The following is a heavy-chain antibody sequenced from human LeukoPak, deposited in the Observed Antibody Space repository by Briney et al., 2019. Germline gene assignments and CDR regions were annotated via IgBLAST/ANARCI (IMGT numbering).Heavy chain of an antibody. D-gene: IGHD4-17*01. CDR1: GDSISSSSYY. CDR2: IHYTGST. J-gene: IGHJ4*02. Sequence: PSETLSLTCTVSGDSISSSSYYWVWLRQPPGKGLEWIATIHYTGSTYYNPSLKSRVTISVDTSKNQFSLKLSSVTAADTAIYYCARDQAVTRGYFDYWGQGTLVTVSS. V-gene: IGHV4-39*01. CDR3: ARDQAVTRGYFDY.